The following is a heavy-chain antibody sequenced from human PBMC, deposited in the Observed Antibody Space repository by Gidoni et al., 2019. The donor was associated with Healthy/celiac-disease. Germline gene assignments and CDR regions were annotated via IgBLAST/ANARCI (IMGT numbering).Heavy chain of an antibody. J-gene: IGHJ6*02. Sequence: QVQLQESGPGLVKPSETLSLTCPVSGYPLSSGYYLCWIRHPPGKGLEWSGSIYHSGSTYYNPSLKSRVTISVDTSKNQFSLKLSSVTAADTAVYYCARGERLLNYGSGTYHYDGMDVWGQGTTVTVSS. V-gene: IGHV4-38-2*02. CDR2: IYHSGST. CDR3: ARGERLLNYGSGTYHYDGMDV. CDR1: GYPLSSGYY. D-gene: IGHD3-10*01.